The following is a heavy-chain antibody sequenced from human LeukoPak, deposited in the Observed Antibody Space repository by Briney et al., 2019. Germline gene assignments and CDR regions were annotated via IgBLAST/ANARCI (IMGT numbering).Heavy chain of an antibody. CDR1: GGSISSYY. D-gene: IGHD3-3*01. CDR3: ARDRRGHYDFRSGYLPSSTTYYYYGMDV. J-gene: IGHJ6*02. Sequence: SETLSLTCNVSGGSISSYYWSWIRQPPGKGLEWIGYIYYSGSTKYNPSLKSRVTILVDTSKNQFSLKLSSVTAADTAVYYCARDRRGHYDFRSGYLPSSTTYYYYGMDVWGQGTTVTVSS. V-gene: IGHV4-59*12. CDR2: IYYSGST.